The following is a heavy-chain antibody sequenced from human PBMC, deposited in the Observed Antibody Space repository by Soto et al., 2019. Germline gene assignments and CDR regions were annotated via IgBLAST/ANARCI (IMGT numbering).Heavy chain of an antibody. CDR3: AHRTGFDY. Sequence: GGSLRLSCAVSGYTFSSFDMSWVRQAPGKGLEWVSTISGSGGGTNYADSVKGRFTISRDFSIYTVFLQLNSLRAEDTAVYYCAHRTGFDYWGQGALVTVSS. V-gene: IGHV3-23*01. CDR2: ISGSGGGT. J-gene: IGHJ4*02. CDR1: GYTFSSFD.